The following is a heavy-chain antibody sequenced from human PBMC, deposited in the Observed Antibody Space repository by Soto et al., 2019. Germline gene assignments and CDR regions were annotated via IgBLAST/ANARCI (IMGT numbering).Heavy chain of an antibody. CDR1: GDSISSSTYF. J-gene: IGHJ4*02. D-gene: IGHD6-13*01. V-gene: IGHV4-39*01. CDR3: ARLGGIAAAGSFDY. Sequence: SETLSLTCTVSGDSISSSTYFWGWVRQPPGKGLEWIGSIYFSGSTYYNPSLKSRVTISVDTSKNQFSLKLSSVTAADTAVYYCARLGGIAAAGSFDYWGQGTLVTVSS. CDR2: IYFSGST.